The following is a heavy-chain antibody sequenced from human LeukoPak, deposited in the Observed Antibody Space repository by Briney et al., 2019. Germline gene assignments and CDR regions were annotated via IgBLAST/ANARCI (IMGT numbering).Heavy chain of an antibody. Sequence: GGSLRLSCAASGFTFSSYGMHWVRQAPGKGLEWVGRIKSKTDGGTTDYAAPVKGRFTISRDDSKNTLYLQMNSLKTEDTAVYYCTTVYAAGHFDYWGQGTLVTVSS. CDR3: TTVYAAGHFDY. V-gene: IGHV3-15*01. D-gene: IGHD6-13*01. CDR1: GFTFSSYG. J-gene: IGHJ4*02. CDR2: IKSKTDGGTT.